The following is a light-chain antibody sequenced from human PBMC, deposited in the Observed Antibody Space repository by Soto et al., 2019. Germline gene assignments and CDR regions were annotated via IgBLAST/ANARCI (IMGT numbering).Light chain of an antibody. CDR3: HQYNNWPPWT. CDR1: QSVSRN. Sequence: EIVMTQSPATLSVSPGERATISCRASQSVSRNFAWYQQRPGQPPRLLIYGASTRATGIPARFSGSGSGTEFTLTFSSLQSEDFAVYYCHQYNNWPPWTFGPFTQVEI. CDR2: GAS. V-gene: IGKV3-15*01. J-gene: IGKJ1*01.